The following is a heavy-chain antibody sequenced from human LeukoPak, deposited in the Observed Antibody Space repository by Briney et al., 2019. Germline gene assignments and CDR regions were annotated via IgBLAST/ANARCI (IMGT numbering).Heavy chain of an antibody. CDR3: ARGLGIAVAVNGY. CDR1: GGTFNRYA. Sequence: VKVSCKASGGTFNRYAISWVRQAPGQGLEWMGGIIPIIGTVNYAQKFQGRVTISADGSTSTAYMELSSLRSEDTAVYYCARGLGIAVAVNGYWGQGTLVTVSS. J-gene: IGHJ4*02. V-gene: IGHV1-69*13. D-gene: IGHD6-19*01. CDR2: IIPIIGTV.